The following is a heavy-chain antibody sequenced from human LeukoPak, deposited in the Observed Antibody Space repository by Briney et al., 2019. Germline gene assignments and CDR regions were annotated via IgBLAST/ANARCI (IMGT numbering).Heavy chain of an antibody. CDR3: ARGFGPAAMNYYMDV. CDR1: GYTFTGHY. D-gene: IGHD2-2*01. Sequence: ASVKVSCKASGYTFTGHYMHWVRQAPGQGREWMGLINPNSGATNYAQKFQGRVTMTRNTSISTAYMDLSSLRSDDTAVYYCARGFGPAAMNYYMDVWGKGTTVTISS. V-gene: IGHV1-2*02. J-gene: IGHJ6*03. CDR2: INPNSGAT.